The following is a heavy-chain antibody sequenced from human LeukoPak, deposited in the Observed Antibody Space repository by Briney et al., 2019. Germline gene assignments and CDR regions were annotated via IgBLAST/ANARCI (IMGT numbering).Heavy chain of an antibody. Sequence: GGSLRLSCAASGFTFRNHGMHWVRQAPGKGLEWVAFIWYDGGEKYYADSVKGRFTISRDNSKNTLNVQMNSLRTEDTAVYYCAKDFRPFCGDYTPPHPWGQGTLVTVSS. CDR2: IWYDGGEK. D-gene: IGHD4-17*01. V-gene: IGHV3-30*02. CDR3: AKDFRPFCGDYTPPHP. J-gene: IGHJ5*02. CDR1: GFTFRNHG.